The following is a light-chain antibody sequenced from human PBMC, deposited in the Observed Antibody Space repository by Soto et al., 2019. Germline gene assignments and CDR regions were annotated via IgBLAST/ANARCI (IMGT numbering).Light chain of an antibody. V-gene: IGKV1-39*01. CDR2: AAS. CDR1: QTINSY. Sequence: DTQMTQFPSSLSASVGDRVTITCRASQTINSYLNWYQQKPGKAPKLLISAASSLQSGVPSRFSGSGSGTDFTLTITSLQPDDFATYYCQRSDSIPPAFGGGTKVDI. CDR3: QRSDSIPPA. J-gene: IGKJ4*01.